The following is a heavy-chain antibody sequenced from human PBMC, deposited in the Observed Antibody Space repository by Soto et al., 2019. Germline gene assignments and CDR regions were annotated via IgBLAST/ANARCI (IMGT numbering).Heavy chain of an antibody. CDR3: VRDKNDFWSGHPFDY. V-gene: IGHV3-21*01. CDR1: GFTFSFHN. J-gene: IGHJ4*02. Sequence: GGSLRLSCAASGFTFSFHNMNWVRQAPGKGLEWISSISNSSTYIHHAASVKGRFTISRDDAKNSLYLQMNSLRAEDTAFYYCVRDKNDFWSGHPFDYWGRGTLVTVSS. CDR2: ISNSSTYI. D-gene: IGHD3-3*01.